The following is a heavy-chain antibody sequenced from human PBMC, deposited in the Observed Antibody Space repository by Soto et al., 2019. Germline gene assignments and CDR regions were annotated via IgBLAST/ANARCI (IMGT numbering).Heavy chain of an antibody. CDR1: GYTFTSHT. CDR3: AREPEDGVPGDF. V-gene: IGHV1-3*01. CDR2: IIVSHGRP. J-gene: IGHJ4*02. Sequence: QVQLVQSGAEVKEPGASVKVSCKASGYTFTSHTIHWARQAPGQGLEWMGWIIVSHGRPRIAPHFQGRVTLTTDTSATTAYMELNSLTSEDTAAYFCAREPEDGVPGDFWGQGTLVVVSS. D-gene: IGHD3-3*01.